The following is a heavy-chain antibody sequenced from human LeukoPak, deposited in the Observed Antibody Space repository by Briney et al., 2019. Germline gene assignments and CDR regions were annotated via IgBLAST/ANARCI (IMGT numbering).Heavy chain of an antibody. CDR2: ISAYNGNT. D-gene: IGHD3-3*01. CDR1: GYTFTGYD. CDR3: AAGGLYDLLPY. Sequence: ASVKVSCKASGYTFTGYDINWVRQAPGEGLECMGWISAYNGNTKYAQKLQGRVTMTTDTSTSTAYMELRSLRSDDTAVYYCAAGGLYDLLPYWGQGTLVTVSS. J-gene: IGHJ4*02. V-gene: IGHV1-18*04.